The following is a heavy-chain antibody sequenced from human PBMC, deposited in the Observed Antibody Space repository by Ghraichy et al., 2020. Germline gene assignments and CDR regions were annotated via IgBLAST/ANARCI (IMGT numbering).Heavy chain of an antibody. D-gene: IGHD6-6*01. J-gene: IGHJ5*02. CDR3: ARIARPGYNWFDP. CDR1: GYTFTSYA. Sequence: ASVKVSCKASGYTFTSYAMHWVRQAPGQRLEWMGWINAGNGNTKYSQKFQGRVTITRDTSASTAYMELSSLRSEDTAVYYCARIARPGYNWFDPWGQGTLVTVSS. CDR2: INAGNGNT. V-gene: IGHV1-3*01.